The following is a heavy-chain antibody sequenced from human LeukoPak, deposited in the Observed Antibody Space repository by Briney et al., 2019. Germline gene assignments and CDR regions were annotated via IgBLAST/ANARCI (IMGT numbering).Heavy chain of an antibody. Sequence: PSETLSLTCAVSGDSISSSSWWSWVRQPPGKGLEWIGKIYHSGSTNYNPSLKSRVTISVDKSKNQFSLKLNSVTAADTAVYYCVRDEGGETPGNWFDPWGQGTLVTVSS. CDR3: VRDEGGETPGNWFDP. V-gene: IGHV4-4*02. D-gene: IGHD1-14*01. CDR2: IYHSGST. CDR1: GDSISSSSW. J-gene: IGHJ5*02.